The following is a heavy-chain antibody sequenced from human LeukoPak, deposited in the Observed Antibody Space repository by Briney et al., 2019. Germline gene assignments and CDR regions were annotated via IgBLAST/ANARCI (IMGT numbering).Heavy chain of an antibody. V-gene: IGHV3-74*01. CDR2: IHSDGSTT. D-gene: IGHD2-15*01. CDR3: ARGGYCTGGSCYRGFDY. J-gene: IGHJ4*02. Sequence: GGSLRLSCAASGFTFSNYWMQWVRQAPGKGLVWVSRIHSDGSTTSYADSVKGRFTVSRDNAKNTLFLQMHSLRAEDTAVYYCARGGYCTGGSCYRGFDYWGRGTLVTVSS. CDR1: GFTFSNYW.